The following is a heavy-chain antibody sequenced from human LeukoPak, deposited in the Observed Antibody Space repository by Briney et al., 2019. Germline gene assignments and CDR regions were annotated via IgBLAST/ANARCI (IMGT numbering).Heavy chain of an antibody. CDR2: IRFDGSYN. V-gene: IGHV3-30*02. CDR3: ARSGKIYFDWLLDY. Sequence: GGSLRLSCAASRFTFSSCGMHWVRQAPGKGLEWVAFIRFDGSYNYYADSVKGRFTISWDNAKKSLYLQMNSLRAEDTAVYYCARSGKIYFDWLLDYWGQGTLVTVSS. CDR1: RFTFSSCG. J-gene: IGHJ4*02. D-gene: IGHD3-9*01.